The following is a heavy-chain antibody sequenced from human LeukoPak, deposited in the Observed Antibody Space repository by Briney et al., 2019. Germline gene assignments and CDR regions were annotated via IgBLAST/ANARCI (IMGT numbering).Heavy chain of an antibody. CDR3: AGIPTGDTAMVRPYFDY. D-gene: IGHD5-18*01. Sequence: PSETLSLTCTVSGGSISSYYWSWIRQSPGKGLEWIGYIYKSGRTNYNPSLKSRVTISVDTSKNQFSLRLSSVTAADTAVYYCAGIPTGDTAMVRPYFDYWGQGTLVTVSS. J-gene: IGHJ4*02. CDR2: IYKSGRT. V-gene: IGHV4-59*08. CDR1: GGSISSYY.